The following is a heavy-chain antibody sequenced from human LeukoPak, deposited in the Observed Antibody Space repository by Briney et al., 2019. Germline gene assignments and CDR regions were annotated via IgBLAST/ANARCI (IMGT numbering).Heavy chain of an antibody. J-gene: IGHJ4*02. CDR3: AKGGTTVVTPKYDY. CDR2: ISGSGGST. V-gene: IGHV3-23*01. Sequence: GGSLRLSCAASGFTFSSYGMSWVRQAPGKGLEWVSAISGSGGSTYYADSVKGRFTISRDNSKNTLYLQMNSLGAEDMAVYYCAKGGTTVVTPKYDYWGQGTLVTVSS. CDR1: GFTFSSYG. D-gene: IGHD4-23*01.